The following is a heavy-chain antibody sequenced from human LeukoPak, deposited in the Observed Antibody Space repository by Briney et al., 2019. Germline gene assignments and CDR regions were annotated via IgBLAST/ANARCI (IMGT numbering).Heavy chain of an antibody. CDR3: ARGLWFGELLN. D-gene: IGHD3-10*01. J-gene: IGHJ4*02. Sequence: SETLSLTCTVSGGSISSSSYYWGWIRQPPGNGLEWIGSIYYSGSTYYNPSLKSRVTISVDTSKNQFSLKLSSVTAADTAVYYCARGLWFGELLNWGQGTLVTVSS. V-gene: IGHV4-39*07. CDR1: GGSISSSSYY. CDR2: IYYSGST.